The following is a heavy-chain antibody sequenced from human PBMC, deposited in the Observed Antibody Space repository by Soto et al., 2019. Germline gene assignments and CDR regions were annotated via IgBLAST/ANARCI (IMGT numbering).Heavy chain of an antibody. CDR1: GLTFSSYA. CDR3: VKRDSSSWPIFDY. J-gene: IGHJ4*02. D-gene: IGHD6-13*01. V-gene: IGHV3-64D*08. CDR2: ISSNGGST. Sequence: GGSLRLSCSASGLTFSSYAMHWVCQAPGKGLEYVSAISSNGGSTYYADSVKGRFTISRDNSKNTLYLQMSSLRAEDTAVYYCVKRDSSSWPIFDYWGQGTLVTVSS.